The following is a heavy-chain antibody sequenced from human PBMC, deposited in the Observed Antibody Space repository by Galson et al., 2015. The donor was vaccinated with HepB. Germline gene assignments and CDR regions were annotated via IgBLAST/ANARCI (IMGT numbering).Heavy chain of an antibody. D-gene: IGHD3-10*01. Sequence: SLRLSCAVSGFTFSSFWMHWARQAPGKGLEWASRISGDGSSTSYADSVKGRFTISRDNARNTLYLQLNSLRAEDTAVYYCASLGSETYWGRGTLVTVSS. J-gene: IGHJ4*02. CDR1: GFTFSSFW. CDR2: ISGDGSST. V-gene: IGHV3-74*01. CDR3: ASLGSETY.